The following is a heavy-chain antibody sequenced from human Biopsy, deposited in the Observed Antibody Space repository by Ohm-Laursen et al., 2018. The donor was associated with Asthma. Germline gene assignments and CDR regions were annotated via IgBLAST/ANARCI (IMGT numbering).Heavy chain of an antibody. Sequence: SLRLSCTAFGFTVSTNGMSWVRQPPGKGLEWVSVIYSGGGTYYADSVQGRVTISRGNSKNTLSLQMNSLRAEDTAVYYCARAYGGSFFSGSFDIWGQGTMVTVSS. CDR1: GFTVSTNG. CDR3: ARAYGGSFFSGSFDI. V-gene: IGHV3-53*01. D-gene: IGHD4-23*01. CDR2: IYSGGGT. J-gene: IGHJ3*02.